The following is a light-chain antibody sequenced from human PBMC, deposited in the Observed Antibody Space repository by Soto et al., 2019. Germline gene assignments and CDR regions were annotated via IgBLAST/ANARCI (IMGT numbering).Light chain of an antibody. CDR1: QSVISNF. CDR2: GAS. Sequence: ENVLTQSPGTLSLSPGERAILSCGASQSVISNFLAWYQQKPGQAPRLLIYGASSRATGIPDRFSGSGSGTDFTLTISRLEPEDFAVYYCLQYGSSPYTFGQGAKLEIK. CDR3: LQYGSSPYT. V-gene: IGKV3-20*01. J-gene: IGKJ2*01.